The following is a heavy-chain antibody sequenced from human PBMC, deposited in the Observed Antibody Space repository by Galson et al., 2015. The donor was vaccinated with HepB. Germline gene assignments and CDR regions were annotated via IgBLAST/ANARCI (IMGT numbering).Heavy chain of an antibody. CDR3: ARGGRGSYGHYFDF. J-gene: IGHJ4*02. V-gene: IGHV3-7*01. D-gene: IGHD2-15*01. CDR2: INQDGNVR. CDR1: GFTFSTYW. Sequence: SLRLSCAASGFTFSTYWMSWVRQAPGNGLEWVADINQDGNVRYYVDFVKGRFTISRDNAKNSLYLQMNSLRAEDTGVDYCARGGRGSYGHYFDFWGQVALVSVSS.